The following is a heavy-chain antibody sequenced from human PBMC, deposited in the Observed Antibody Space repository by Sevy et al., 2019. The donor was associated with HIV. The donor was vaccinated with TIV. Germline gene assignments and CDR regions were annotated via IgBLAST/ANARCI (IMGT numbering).Heavy chain of an antibody. CDR2: ISSSSSTI. Sequence: GGSLRLSCAASGFTFSSYSMNWVRQAPGKGLEWVSYISSSSSTIYYADSVKGRFTISRDNAKNSLYLQMNSLRDEDTAVYYCARDKYDCGGDCYPNWFYPWGQGTLVTVSS. D-gene: IGHD2-21*02. CDR3: ARDKYDCGGDCYPNWFYP. CDR1: GFTFSSYS. J-gene: IGHJ5*02. V-gene: IGHV3-48*02.